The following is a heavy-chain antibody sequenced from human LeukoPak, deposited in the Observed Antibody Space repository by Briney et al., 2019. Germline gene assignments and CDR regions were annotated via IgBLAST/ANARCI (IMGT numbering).Heavy chain of an antibody. D-gene: IGHD1-1*01. Sequence: GGSLRLSCAASGFTFNIYAMTWVRQAPGKGLEWVSGISGSGDTTYYADSVKGRFTISRDNSKNTLYVQMHSLRAEDTAIYYCAKVYATGTTLVVQNQYLDCWGQGTLVTVSS. CDR3: AKVYATGTTLVVQNQYLDC. CDR2: ISGSGDTT. V-gene: IGHV3-23*01. J-gene: IGHJ4*02. CDR1: GFTFNIYA.